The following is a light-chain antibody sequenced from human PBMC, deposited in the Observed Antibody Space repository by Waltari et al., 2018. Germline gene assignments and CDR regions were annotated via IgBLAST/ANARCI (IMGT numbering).Light chain of an antibody. CDR2: EVS. V-gene: IGLV2-14*01. CDR1: SSDVGGYNY. CDR3: SSYTSSSTYV. Sequence: QSALTQPASVSGSPGQSITISCTGTSSDVGGYNYVSWYQQHPGKAPKLMIYEVSTRASGVSNRCSGSKSGNTASLTISGLQAEDEADYYCSSYTSSSTYVFGTGTKVTVL. J-gene: IGLJ1*01.